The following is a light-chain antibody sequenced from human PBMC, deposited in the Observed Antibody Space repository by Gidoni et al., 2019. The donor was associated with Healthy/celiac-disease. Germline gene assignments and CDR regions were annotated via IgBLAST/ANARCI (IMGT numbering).Light chain of an antibody. J-gene: IGLJ2*01. CDR1: SSDVGGYNY. CDR3: SSYTSSSTLGV. V-gene: IGLV2-14*01. Sequence: QSALTQPASVSGSPGQSITISCTGTSSDVGGYNYVSWYQQNPGKAPNLMIYDVSNRPSGVSNRFSGSKSGNTASLSISGLQAEDEADYDCSSYTSSSTLGVFGGGTKLTVL. CDR2: DVS.